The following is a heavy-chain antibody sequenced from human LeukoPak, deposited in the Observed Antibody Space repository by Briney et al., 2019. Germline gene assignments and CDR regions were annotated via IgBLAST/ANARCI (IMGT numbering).Heavy chain of an antibody. V-gene: IGHV3-11*01. CDR1: GFNFSDHY. Sequence: GGSLRLSRAASGFNFSDHYMSWVRQAPGGGLEWVTYISGSGATLHHADSVKGRFTISRDNAENSLSLQMNSLRAEDTALYYCARALYGSSGYYDYWGQGILVTVSS. CDR3: ARALYGSSGYYDY. CDR2: ISGSGATL. J-gene: IGHJ4*02. D-gene: IGHD3-22*01.